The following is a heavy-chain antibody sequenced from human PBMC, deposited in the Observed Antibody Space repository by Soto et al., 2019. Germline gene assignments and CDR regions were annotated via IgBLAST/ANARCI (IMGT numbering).Heavy chain of an antibody. J-gene: IGHJ4*02. CDR3: ARDSSGSYRVYYFDY. D-gene: IGHD1-26*01. CDR1: GGTFSSYA. Sequence: SVKVSCKASGGTFSSYAISWVRQAPGQGLEWMGGIIPIFGTANYAQKFQGRVTITADESTSTAYMELSSLRSEDTAVYYCARDSSGSYRVYYFDYWGQGTLVTVSS. V-gene: IGHV1-69*13. CDR2: IIPIFGTA.